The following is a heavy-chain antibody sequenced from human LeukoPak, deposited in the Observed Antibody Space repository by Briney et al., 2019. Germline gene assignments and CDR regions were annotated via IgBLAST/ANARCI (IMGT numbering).Heavy chain of an antibody. CDR3: AKEGYYGSGSYYNPNWFDP. Sequence: GGSLRLSCAASGFTFSSYAMSWVRQAPGKGLEWVSAISGSGGSTYYADSVKGRFTISRDNSKNTLYLQMNSLRADDTAVYYCAKEGYYGSGSYYNPNWFDPWGQGTLVTVSS. V-gene: IGHV3-23*01. D-gene: IGHD3-10*01. CDR2: ISGSGGST. J-gene: IGHJ5*02. CDR1: GFTFSSYA.